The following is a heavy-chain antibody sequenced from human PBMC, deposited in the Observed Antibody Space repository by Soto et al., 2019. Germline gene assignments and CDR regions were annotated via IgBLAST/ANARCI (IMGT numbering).Heavy chain of an antibody. CDR2: INPNSGGT. V-gene: IGHV1-2*04. Sequence: ASVKVSCKASGYTFTGYYMHWVRQAPGQGLEWMGWINPNSGGTNYAQKSQGWVTMTRDTSISTAYMELSRLRSDDTAVYYCARASDSSGWYGYFDYWGQGTLVTVSS. D-gene: IGHD6-19*01. CDR3: ARASDSSGWYGYFDY. J-gene: IGHJ4*02. CDR1: GYTFTGYY.